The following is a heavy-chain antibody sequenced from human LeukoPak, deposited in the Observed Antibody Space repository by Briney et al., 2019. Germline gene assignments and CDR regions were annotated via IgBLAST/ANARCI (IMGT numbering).Heavy chain of an antibody. Sequence: GGSLRLSCAASGFTFDEYGMSWIRQAPGKGLEWVSSINWDGGSTAYADSVQGRFTISRDNAKNSLHLQMKSLRAEDTALYYCARDSFSVSSLDYWGQGTLVTVSS. D-gene: IGHD1-26*01. CDR3: ARDSFSVSSLDY. V-gene: IGHV3-20*04. CDR1: GFTFDEYG. J-gene: IGHJ4*02. CDR2: INWDGGST.